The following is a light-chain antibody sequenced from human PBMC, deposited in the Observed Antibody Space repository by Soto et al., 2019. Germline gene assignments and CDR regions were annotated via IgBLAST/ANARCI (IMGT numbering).Light chain of an antibody. CDR3: SSYAGNNAVI. CDR2: EVT. CDR1: SSDVGGYNY. V-gene: IGLV2-8*01. J-gene: IGLJ2*01. Sequence: QSALTQPPSASGSPRQSVTISCTGTSSDVGGYNYVSWYQQHPGKVPKLLIYEVTRRPSGVPDRFSGSMSGNTASLTVSALQAEDEAHYYCSSYAGNNAVIFGEGTKLTAL.